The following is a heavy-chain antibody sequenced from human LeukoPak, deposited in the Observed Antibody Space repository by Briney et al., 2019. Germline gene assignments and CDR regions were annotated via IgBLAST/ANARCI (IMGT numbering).Heavy chain of an antibody. V-gene: IGHV3-74*01. J-gene: IGHJ4*02. CDR1: GFSFSRHW. Sequence: TGGSLRLSCAASGFSFSRHWMHWVRQDPGRGLVWLSVISSDGSRAIYADSVKGRFTISRDNAKNTLSLQMNSLRAEDTAIYFCARDLYCGGNCYPYYLDNWGREAWSPSPQ. CDR2: ISSDGSRA. D-gene: IGHD2-21*02. CDR3: ARDLYCGGNCYPYYLDN.